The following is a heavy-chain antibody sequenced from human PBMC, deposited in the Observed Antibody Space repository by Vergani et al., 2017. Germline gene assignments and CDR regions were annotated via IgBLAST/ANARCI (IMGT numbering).Heavy chain of an antibody. CDR1: EFTFSDVW. CDR2: IKSNADGGSA. D-gene: IGHD2-21*01. Sequence: EGQLVESGGGLVKPGGSLRLSCAASEFTFSDVWMSWVRQAPGKVLEWVARIKSNADGGSADYAASVKGRFIISRDDSKNFLYLQMNSLKIEDTALYFCTAEKEVAFYYTYYHMEVWGKGTTVTVSS. CDR3: TAEKEVAFYYTYYHMEV. V-gene: IGHV3-15*01. J-gene: IGHJ6*03.